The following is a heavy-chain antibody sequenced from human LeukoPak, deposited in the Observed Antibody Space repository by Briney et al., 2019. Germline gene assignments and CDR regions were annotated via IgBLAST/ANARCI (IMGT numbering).Heavy chain of an antibody. Sequence: GGSLRLSCAASRFTFSGYAMNWVRQAPGKGLEWVSAISGNGGATVYADSVKGRFTISRDNAMNSFFLQMNNLRVEDTAVYYCARLLGDRTIYDYWGQGTLVTVSS. D-gene: IGHD2-21*01. J-gene: IGHJ4*02. CDR1: RFTFSGYA. V-gene: IGHV3-23*01. CDR2: ISGNGGAT. CDR3: ARLLGDRTIYDY.